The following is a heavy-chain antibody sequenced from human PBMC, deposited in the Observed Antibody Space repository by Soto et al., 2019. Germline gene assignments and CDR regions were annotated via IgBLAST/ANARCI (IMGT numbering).Heavy chain of an antibody. D-gene: IGHD2-2*02. V-gene: IGHV4-59*12. J-gene: IGHJ6*02. CDR3: ARDLGYCSSTSCYNYYYGMDV. CDR1: GGSISGYY. Sequence: SETLSLTCTVSGGSISGYYWSWIRQPPGKGLEWLGYMYYSGATYYNPSLKSRVTISVDTSKNQFSLKLSSVPAADTAVYYCARDLGYCSSTSCYNYYYGMDVWGQGTTVTVSS. CDR2: MYYSGAT.